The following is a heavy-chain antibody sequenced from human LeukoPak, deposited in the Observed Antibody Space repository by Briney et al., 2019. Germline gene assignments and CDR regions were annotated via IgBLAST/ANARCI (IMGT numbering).Heavy chain of an antibody. J-gene: IGHJ3*02. CDR2: IIPILGIA. Sequence: SVKVSCKASGGTFSSYAISWVRQAPGQGLEWMGRIIPILGIANYAQKFQGRVTITADKSTSTAYMELSSLRSEDTAVYYCARPPFDYLDPLILRGSGYAFDIWGQGTMVTVSS. D-gene: IGHD3-22*01. CDR3: ARPPFDYLDPLILRGSGYAFDI. V-gene: IGHV1-69*04. CDR1: GGTFSSYA.